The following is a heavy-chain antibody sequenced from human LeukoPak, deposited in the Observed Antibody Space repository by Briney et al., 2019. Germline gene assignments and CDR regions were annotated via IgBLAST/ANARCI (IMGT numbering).Heavy chain of an antibody. CDR3: SKVGQLVFDY. V-gene: IGHV1-46*03. Sequence: GASVKVSCKTSGYTFTNDYMHWVRQAPGQGLEWMGVINPGDGTTKYAQKFQGRVTMTRDTSTSTLYMELSSLRSEDTGMYYCSKVGQLVFDYWGQGTLVTVSS. J-gene: IGHJ4*02. CDR1: GYTFTNDY. D-gene: IGHD6-6*01. CDR2: INPGDGTT.